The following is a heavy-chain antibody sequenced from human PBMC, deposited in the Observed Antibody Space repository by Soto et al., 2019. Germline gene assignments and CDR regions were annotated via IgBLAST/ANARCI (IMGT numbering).Heavy chain of an antibody. J-gene: IGHJ6*01. CDR1: GGSISSSNW. CDR3: AREQVAAAGSSYYDYYYYGMDI. Sequence: SETLSLTCAVSGGSISSSNWRSRVRQPPGKGLEWIGEFYNSGRTNYKPSLRSRVTISVDKSKNQLPLKLSSVTAADTGVYYCAREQVAAAGSSYYDYYYYGMDIWGQGTTVT. V-gene: IGHV4-4*02. D-gene: IGHD6-13*01. CDR2: FYNSGRT.